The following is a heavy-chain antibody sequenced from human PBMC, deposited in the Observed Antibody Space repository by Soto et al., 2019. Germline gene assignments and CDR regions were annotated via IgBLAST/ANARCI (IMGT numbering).Heavy chain of an antibody. Sequence: QVQLVESGGGVVQPGRSLRLSCAASGFTFSSYGMHWVRQAPGKGLEWVAVISYDGSNKYYADSVKGRFTISRDNSKNTLYLQMNSLRAEDTSVYYCAKDIWIGDGRNYFDYSGQGTLVTVSS. J-gene: IGHJ4*02. CDR2: ISYDGSNK. D-gene: IGHD4-17*01. CDR3: AKDIWIGDGRNYFDY. CDR1: GFTFSSYG. V-gene: IGHV3-30*18.